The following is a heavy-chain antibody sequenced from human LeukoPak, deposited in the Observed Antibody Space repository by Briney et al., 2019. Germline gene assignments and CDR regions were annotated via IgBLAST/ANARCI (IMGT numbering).Heavy chain of an antibody. J-gene: IGHJ4*02. CDR1: GYTFTSYG. V-gene: IGHV1-18*01. Sequence: ASVKVSCKASGYTFTSYGISWVRQAPGQGLEWMGWISAYNGNTNYAQKLQGRVTMTTDTSTSTAYMELRSLRSDDTAVYYCARVDLDSSGYFIKFDYWGQGTLVTVSS. CDR3: ARVDLDSSGYFIKFDY. D-gene: IGHD3-22*01. CDR2: ISAYNGNT.